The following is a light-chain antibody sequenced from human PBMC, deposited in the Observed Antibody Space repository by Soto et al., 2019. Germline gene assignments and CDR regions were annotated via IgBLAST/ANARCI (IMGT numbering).Light chain of an antibody. CDR2: DAS. J-gene: IGKJ1*01. Sequence: DIQMTQSPSTLSASVGDRVTITCRASQSITIWLAWYQQKPGKAPKLLIFDASSLESGVPSRFSGSGSGTEFTLTISSLQPDDFATYYFQQYNSYSWTFGHGTKVEIK. CDR3: QQYNSYSWT. CDR1: QSITIW. V-gene: IGKV1-5*01.